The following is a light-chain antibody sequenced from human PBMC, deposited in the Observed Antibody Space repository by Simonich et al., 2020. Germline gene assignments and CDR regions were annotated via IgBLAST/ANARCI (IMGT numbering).Light chain of an antibody. CDR2: EGS. CDR1: SSDVGGYNY. CDR3: CSYAGSSTLV. Sequence: SALTQPASVSGSPGQSITISCTGTSSDVGGYNYVSWYPQHPGKAPKLMIYEGSKRPSGVANSFSGSKSGNTASLTISGLQAEDEADYYCCSYAGSSTLVFGGGTKLTVL. J-gene: IGLJ2*01. V-gene: IGLV2-23*01.